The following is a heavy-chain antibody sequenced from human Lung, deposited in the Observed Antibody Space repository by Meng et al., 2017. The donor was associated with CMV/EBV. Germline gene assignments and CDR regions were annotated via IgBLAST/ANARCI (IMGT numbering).Heavy chain of an antibody. D-gene: IGHD3-3*01. CDR1: GFSFSRYW. CDR3: TRDIGGVVAY. V-gene: IGHV3-74*01. CDR2: TNEDGTIT. J-gene: IGHJ4*02. Sequence: GESXKISCAASGFSFSRYWMHWVRQVPGKGLVWVSRTNEDGTITNYADSVKGRFTISRDNAKNTMYLQMNSLKVEDTAIYYCTRDIGGVVAYWGQGTLVTVSS.